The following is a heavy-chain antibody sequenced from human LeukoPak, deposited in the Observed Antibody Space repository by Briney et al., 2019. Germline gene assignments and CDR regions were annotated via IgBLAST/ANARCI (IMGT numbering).Heavy chain of an antibody. Sequence: PSETLSLTCTVSGGSISSNSNYWAWLRQPPGRGLEWIGSISYGGSTYYSPSLESRVTISVDTSKNQFPLRLSSVTAADTAVYYCARQALWFFDHWGQGTLVTVSS. CDR1: GGSISSNSNY. J-gene: IGHJ4*02. CDR2: ISYGGST. V-gene: IGHV4-39*01. D-gene: IGHD2-21*01. CDR3: ARQALWFFDH.